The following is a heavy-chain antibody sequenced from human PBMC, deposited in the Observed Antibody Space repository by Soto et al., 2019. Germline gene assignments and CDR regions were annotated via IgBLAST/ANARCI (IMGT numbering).Heavy chain of an antibody. J-gene: IGHJ6*02. CDR2: INPKFGDT. D-gene: IGHD3-10*01. Sequence: QVQLVQSGAEVKEPGDSVRVSCEASGYTLTAYYIHWVRQAPGQGLEWMGWINPKFGDTTYAQDFQGRVSMTRDMSISTVDMELSRLTSDDTAIYYCARNMDYYYGPGSGNGHGFWGQGTTVTVFS. CDR3: ARNMDYYYGPGSGNGHGF. V-gene: IGHV1-2*02. CDR1: GYTLTAYY.